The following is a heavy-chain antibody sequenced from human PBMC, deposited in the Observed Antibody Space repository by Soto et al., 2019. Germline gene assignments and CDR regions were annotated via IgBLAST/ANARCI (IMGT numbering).Heavy chain of an antibody. CDR1: AGTFDTYS. CDR3: ARTGSFDY. V-gene: IGHV1-69*02. D-gene: IGHD3-10*01. CDR2: TIPAIDLI. Sequence: QVQLVQSGAEVKKPGASVKVSCKASAGTFDTYSIMWVRQAPGQGLEWMGRTIPAIDLINYAQKFQGRFTITVDKSTTTVYMELRSLIYEDTAIYYCARTGSFDYWGQGTLVTVSS. J-gene: IGHJ4*02.